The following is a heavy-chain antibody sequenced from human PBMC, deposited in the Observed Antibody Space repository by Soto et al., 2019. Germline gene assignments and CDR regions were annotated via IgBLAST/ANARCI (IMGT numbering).Heavy chain of an antibody. D-gene: IGHD1-26*01. Sequence: QVQLVQSGAEAKKPGASVKVSCKASGYTFTSYGISWVRQAPGQGLEWMGWISAYNGNTNYAQKLQGRGTMTTDTSTSTAYMELRSLRSDDTAVYYCASPIVGATRAGAFDIWGQGTMVTVSS. J-gene: IGHJ3*02. CDR2: ISAYNGNT. CDR1: GYTFTSYG. V-gene: IGHV1-18*01. CDR3: ASPIVGATRAGAFDI.